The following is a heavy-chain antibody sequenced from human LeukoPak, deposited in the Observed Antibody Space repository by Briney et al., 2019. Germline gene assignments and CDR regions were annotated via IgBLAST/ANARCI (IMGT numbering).Heavy chain of an antibody. V-gene: IGHV3-30*02. Sequence: GGSLRLSCIASGFTFSNCGMHWVRQAPGKGLDWVAFIRFDESDKYYADSVKGRFTISRDNSKNTVYLQMNSLRPEDTAVYYCVKDGYCSSASCYAGHWFDAWGQGTLVTVSS. J-gene: IGHJ5*02. CDR1: GFTFSNCG. CDR2: IRFDESDK. CDR3: VKDGYCSSASCYAGHWFDA. D-gene: IGHD2-2*03.